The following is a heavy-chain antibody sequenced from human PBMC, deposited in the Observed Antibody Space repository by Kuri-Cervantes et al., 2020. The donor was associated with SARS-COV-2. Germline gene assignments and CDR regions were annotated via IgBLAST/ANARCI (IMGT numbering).Heavy chain of an antibody. Sequence: ETLSLTFAASGFSFSTYSMNWVRQAPGKGLEWVASISSSSSYIYYADSLRGRFTISRDNAKNSLYLQMNSLRAEDTAVYYCARDLAVGATSSEYFQHWGQGTLVTVSS. CDR1: GFSFSTYS. D-gene: IGHD1-26*01. J-gene: IGHJ1*01. CDR2: ISSSSSYI. CDR3: ARDLAVGATSSEYFQH. V-gene: IGHV3-21*01.